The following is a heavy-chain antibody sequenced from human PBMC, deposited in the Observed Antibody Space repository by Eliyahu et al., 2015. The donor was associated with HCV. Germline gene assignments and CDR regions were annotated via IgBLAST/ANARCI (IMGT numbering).Heavy chain of an antibody. D-gene: IGHD3-22*01. V-gene: IGHV3-23*01. CDR1: GFTFXSYA. CDR3: AKDYYESSGYSKPIDY. CDR2: ISDSGVRT. Sequence: EVQLLESGGGLVQPGGSLRLSCAASGFTFXSYAMSWVRQAPGKGLEWVSVISDSGVRTYYADSVKGRFTISRDNSKNTLYLQMNSLRAEDTAVYYCAKDYYESSGYSKPIDYWGQGTLVTVSS. J-gene: IGHJ4*02.